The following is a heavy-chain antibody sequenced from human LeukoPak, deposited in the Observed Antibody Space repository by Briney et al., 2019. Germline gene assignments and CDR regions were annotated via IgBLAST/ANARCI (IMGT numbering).Heavy chain of an antibody. Sequence: SETLSLTCGVSGGSISHTNWWSWVRQPPGQGLEWIGQISLTGLTHYNPSLESRVTVSLDKSKNQLSLNLTSVTAADTAVYYCSRENGAFPPFGYWGQGTLVTVLS. D-gene: IGHD2-8*01. CDR2: ISLTGLT. J-gene: IGHJ4*02. CDR3: SRENGAFPPFGY. V-gene: IGHV4-4*02. CDR1: GGSISHTNW.